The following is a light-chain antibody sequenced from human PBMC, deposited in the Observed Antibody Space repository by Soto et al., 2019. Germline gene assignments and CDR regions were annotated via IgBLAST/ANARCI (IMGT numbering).Light chain of an antibody. CDR2: EVS. J-gene: IGLJ2*01. Sequence: QSALTQPASVSGSPGQSITISCTGTSSDVGGYNYVSWYQQHPGKAPKLMIYEVSNWPSGVSNRFSGSKSGNTASLIISGLQAEDEADYYCSSYTSSSTLGVFGGGTKLTVL. CDR3: SSYTSSSTLGV. CDR1: SSDVGGYNY. V-gene: IGLV2-14*01.